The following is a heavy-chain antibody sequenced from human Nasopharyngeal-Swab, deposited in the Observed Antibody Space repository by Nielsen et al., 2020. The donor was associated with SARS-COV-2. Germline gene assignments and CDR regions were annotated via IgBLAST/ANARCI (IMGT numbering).Heavy chain of an antibody. V-gene: IGHV3-11*04. CDR1: GFTFSDYY. D-gene: IGHD4/OR15-4a*01. CDR3: ARGLWSSLRLLGGMDV. CDR2: ISSSGSTI. Sequence: SCAASGFTFSDYYMSWTRQAPGKGLEWVSYISSSGSTIYYADSVKGRFTISRDNAKNSLYLQMNSLRAEDTAVYYCARGLWSSLRLLGGMDVWGQGTTVTVSS. J-gene: IGHJ6*02.